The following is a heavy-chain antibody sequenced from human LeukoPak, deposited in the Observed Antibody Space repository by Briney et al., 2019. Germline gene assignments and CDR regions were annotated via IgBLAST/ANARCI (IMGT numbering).Heavy chain of an antibody. CDR2: TSAYNGNT. Sequence: ASVKVSCKPSGYTFTNYGFTWVRQAPGQGLEWMGWTSAYNGNTNYARKVQDRITMTTDTSTSTAYMELRSLGSDDTAVYRCARGLYYDTNGYPALQYWGQGTLVTVSS. V-gene: IGHV1-18*01. CDR3: ARGLYYDTNGYPALQY. CDR1: GYTFTNYG. J-gene: IGHJ4*02. D-gene: IGHD3-22*01.